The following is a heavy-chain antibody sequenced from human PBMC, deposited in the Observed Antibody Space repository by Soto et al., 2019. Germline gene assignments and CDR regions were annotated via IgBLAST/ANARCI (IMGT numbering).Heavy chain of an antibody. CDR1: GGSISSYY. D-gene: IGHD6-6*01. CDR3: ARTGRNVDRGSSSLVDY. Sequence: SQTLSLTCTVSGGSISSYYWSWIRQPPGKGLEWIGYIYYSGSTNYNPSLKSRVTISVDTSKNQFSLKLSSVTAADTAVYYCARTGRNVDRGSSSLVDYWGQGTLVTVSS. V-gene: IGHV4-59*01. J-gene: IGHJ4*02. CDR2: IYYSGST.